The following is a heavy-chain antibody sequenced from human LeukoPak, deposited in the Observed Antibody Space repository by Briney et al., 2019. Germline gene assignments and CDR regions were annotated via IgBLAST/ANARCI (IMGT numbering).Heavy chain of an antibody. D-gene: IGHD3-16*02. CDR3: ARGSFLITFGGLIV. CDR2: IRLDDNTE. V-gene: IGHV3-30*02. CDR1: GFSFSNHV. J-gene: IGHJ4*02. Sequence: SGGSLRLSCASSGFSFSNHVMHWVRQAPGKGLQWVAFIRLDDNTEYSADSVKGRFTISRDNAKNSLYLRMNSLRAEDTAVYYCARGSFLITFGGLIVWGQGTLVTVSS.